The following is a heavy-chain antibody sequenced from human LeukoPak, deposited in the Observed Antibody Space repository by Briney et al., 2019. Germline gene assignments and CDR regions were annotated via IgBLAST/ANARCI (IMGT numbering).Heavy chain of an antibody. CDR1: GYTFTSYG. J-gene: IGHJ3*02. CDR3: AREYSSSWYAYDAFDI. V-gene: IGHV1-18*01. CDR2: ISAYNGNT. D-gene: IGHD6-13*01. Sequence: ASVKVSSKASGYTFTSYGISWVRPAPGQGLEWMGWISAYNGNTNYAQKLQGRVTMTTDTSTSTAYMELRSLRSDDTAVYYCAREYSSSWYAYDAFDIWGQGTMVTVSS.